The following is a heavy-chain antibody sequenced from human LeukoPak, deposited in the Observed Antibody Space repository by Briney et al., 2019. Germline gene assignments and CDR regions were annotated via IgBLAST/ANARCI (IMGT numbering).Heavy chain of an antibody. CDR3: ARDIDVSIVVVPAAMDL. V-gene: IGHV3-21*01. CDR1: GFTFSSYS. D-gene: IGHD2-2*01. J-gene: IGHJ4*02. CDR2: ISSSSSYI. Sequence: GGPLRLSCAASGFTFSSYSMNWVRQAPGKGLEWVSSISSSSSYIYYADSVKGRFTISRDNAKNSLYLQMNSLRAEDTAVYYCARDIDVSIVVVPAAMDLWGQGTLVTVSS.